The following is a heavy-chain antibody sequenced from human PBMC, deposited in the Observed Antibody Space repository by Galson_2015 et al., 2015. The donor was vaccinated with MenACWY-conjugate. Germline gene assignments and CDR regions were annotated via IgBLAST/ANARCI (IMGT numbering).Heavy chain of an antibody. Sequence: ENPSLTCTVSGGSLSSYYWSWIRQPPRKGLGWIWDIYYSGSTNYNPSLKSRVTISVDTSKNQFSLKLSSVTAADTAVYYSASTDLSGSYFPRFDYWGQGTLVTVSS. D-gene: IGHD1-26*01. CDR2: IYYSGST. CDR1: GGSLSSYY. V-gene: IGHV4-59*01. CDR3: ASTDLSGSYFPRFDY. J-gene: IGHJ4*02.